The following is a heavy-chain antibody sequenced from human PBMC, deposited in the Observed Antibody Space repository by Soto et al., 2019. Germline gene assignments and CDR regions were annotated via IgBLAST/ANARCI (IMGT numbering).Heavy chain of an antibody. Sequence: SVKGSCKASGGTFSSYAISWVRQAPGQGLEWMGGIIPIFGTANYAQKFQGRVTITADESTSTAYMELSSLRSEDTAVYYCARVKGRITGTNPLDYWGQGTLVTVSS. D-gene: IGHD1-7*01. J-gene: IGHJ4*02. V-gene: IGHV1-69*13. CDR1: GGTFSSYA. CDR2: IIPIFGTA. CDR3: ARVKGRITGTNPLDY.